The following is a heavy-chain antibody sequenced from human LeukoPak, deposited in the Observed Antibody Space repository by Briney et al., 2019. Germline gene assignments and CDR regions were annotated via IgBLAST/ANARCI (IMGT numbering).Heavy chain of an antibody. J-gene: IGHJ3*02. CDR1: GYTFTGYY. D-gene: IGHD3-10*01. V-gene: IGHV1-18*04. Sequence: ASVKVSCKASGYTFTGYYMHWVRQAPGQGLEWLGWISAYNGNTNYAQKLQGRVTMTTDTSTSTAYMELRSLRSEDTAVYYCARRFTLVRGVSGTDAFDIWGQGSMVTVSS. CDR2: ISAYNGNT. CDR3: ARRFTLVRGVSGTDAFDI.